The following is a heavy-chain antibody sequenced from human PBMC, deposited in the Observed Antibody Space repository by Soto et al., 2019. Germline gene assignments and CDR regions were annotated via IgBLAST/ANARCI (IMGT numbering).Heavy chain of an antibody. CDR2: ISAYNGST. CDR3: ARDGGHGDYVSGMDV. CDR1: GYTFTSYG. D-gene: IGHD3-16*01. V-gene: IGHV1-18*01. J-gene: IGHJ6*02. Sequence: ASVKVSCKASGYTFTSYGISWVRQAPGQGLEWMGWISAYNGSTNYAQKLQGRVTMTTDTSTSTAYMELRSLRSDDTAVYYCARDGGHGDYVSGMDVWGQGTTVTVSS.